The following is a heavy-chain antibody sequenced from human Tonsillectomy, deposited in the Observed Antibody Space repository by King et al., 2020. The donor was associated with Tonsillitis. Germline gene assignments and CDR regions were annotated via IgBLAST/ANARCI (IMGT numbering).Heavy chain of an antibody. D-gene: IGHD3-22*01. Sequence: VQLVESGGGLVQPGRSLRLSCTASGFPFGDNAMNWFRQAPGKGLEWVAFIRTKAYGGTTEYAASVKGRFTISRDDSKSIAYLQMNSLKTEDTAVYYCTRVHWAYYDSSGYYLDYWGQGNLVTVSS. J-gene: IGHJ4*02. CDR3: TRVHWAYYDSSGYYLDY. CDR1: GFPFGDNA. V-gene: IGHV3-49*03. CDR2: IRTKAYGGTT.